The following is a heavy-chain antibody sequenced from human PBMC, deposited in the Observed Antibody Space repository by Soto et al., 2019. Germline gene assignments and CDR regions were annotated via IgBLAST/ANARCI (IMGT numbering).Heavy chain of an antibody. CDR3: ARDILLWFGELPPRAHDAFDI. CDR1: GGSISSGGYF. V-gene: IGHV4-31*03. D-gene: IGHD3-10*01. Sequence: QVQLQESGPGLVKPSQTLSHTCTVSGGSISSGGYFWSWIRQHPGKGLEWIGDINYSGSTYSNPSLKSRVTISVDTSKNQFSLKLSSVTAADTAVYYCARDILLWFGELPPRAHDAFDIWGQGTMVTVSS. CDR2: INYSGST. J-gene: IGHJ3*02.